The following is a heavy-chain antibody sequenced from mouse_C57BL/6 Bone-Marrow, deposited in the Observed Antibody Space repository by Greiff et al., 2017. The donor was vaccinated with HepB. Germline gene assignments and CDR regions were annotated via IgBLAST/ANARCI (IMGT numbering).Heavy chain of an antibody. D-gene: IGHD1-1*01. V-gene: IGHV5-4*01. CDR3: ASYYGSSYGFAY. CDR2: ISDGGSYT. Sequence: EVQVVESGGGLVKPGGSLKLSCAASGFTFSSYAMSWVRQTPEKRLEWVATISDGGSYTYYPDNVKGRFTISRDNAKNNLYLQMSHLKSEDTAMYYCASYYGSSYGFAYWGQGTLVTVSA. CDR1: GFTFSSYA. J-gene: IGHJ3*01.